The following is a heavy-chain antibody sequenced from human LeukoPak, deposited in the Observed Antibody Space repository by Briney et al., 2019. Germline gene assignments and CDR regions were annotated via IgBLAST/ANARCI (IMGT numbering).Heavy chain of an antibody. Sequence: GASVKVSCKTSGYTFTTYAMHWVRQAPGQRLEWMGWINAANGNTKYSQKFQGRVTITTDTSTSTAYMELRSLRSDDTAVYYCARGESLGPLRYFDSPSYYYYGMDVWGQGTTVTVSS. V-gene: IGHV1-3*01. CDR1: GYTFTTYA. CDR3: ARGESLGPLRYFDSPSYYYYGMDV. D-gene: IGHD3-9*01. J-gene: IGHJ6*02. CDR2: INAANGNT.